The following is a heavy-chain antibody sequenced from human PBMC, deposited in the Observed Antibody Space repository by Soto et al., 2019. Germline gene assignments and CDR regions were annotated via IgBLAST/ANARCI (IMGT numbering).Heavy chain of an antibody. Sequence: SQTLSLTCAISGDSVSSNSAAWNWVRQSPSRGLEWLGRTYYRSKWYNNYGLSVKSRITINPDTSKNQFSLQLNSVTPEDTAVYYCARVSGTIYYYGMDFWGQGTTVTVSS. V-gene: IGHV6-1*01. J-gene: IGHJ6*02. D-gene: IGHD1-1*01. CDR2: TYYRSKWYN. CDR1: GDSVSSNSAA. CDR3: ARVSGTIYYYGMDF.